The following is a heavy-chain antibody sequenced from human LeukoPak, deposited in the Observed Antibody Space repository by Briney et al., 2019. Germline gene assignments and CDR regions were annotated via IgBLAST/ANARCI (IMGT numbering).Heavy chain of an antibody. D-gene: IGHD6-13*01. V-gene: IGHV3-21*01. Sequence: KPGGSLRLSCVASGFSFNIHGMNWVRQAPGKGLEWVSSISSSSSYIYYADSVKGRFTISRDNAKNSLYLQMNSLRAEDTAVYYCARTGKGYSSSWYPDYWGQGTLVTVSS. CDR1: GFSFNIHG. CDR3: ARTGKGYSSSWYPDY. J-gene: IGHJ4*02. CDR2: ISSSSSYI.